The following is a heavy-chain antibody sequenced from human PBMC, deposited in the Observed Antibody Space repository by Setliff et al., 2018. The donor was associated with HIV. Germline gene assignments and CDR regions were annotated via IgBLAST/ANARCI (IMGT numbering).Heavy chain of an antibody. J-gene: IGHJ4*02. D-gene: IGHD3-22*01. Sequence: GASVKVSCKASGYSFSSYYMHWVRQAPGQGLEWMGIIDPRGGVTDYAEKFLGRVTMTRDTSTSTVYMELSSLRSDDTAVYYCARGPPVGFIVVIQGGFDYWGQGTLVTVSS. CDR2: IDPRGGVT. CDR3: ARGPPVGFIVVIQGGFDY. CDR1: GYSFSSYY. V-gene: IGHV1-46*01.